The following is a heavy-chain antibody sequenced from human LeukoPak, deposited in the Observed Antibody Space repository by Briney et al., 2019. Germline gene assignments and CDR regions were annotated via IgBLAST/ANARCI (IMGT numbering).Heavy chain of an antibody. CDR2: INPSGGST. D-gene: IGHD1-1*01. V-gene: IGHV1-46*01. Sequence: ASVKVSCKASGYTFTSYYMHWVRQVPGQGLEWMGIINPSGGSTSYAQKFQGRVTMTTDTSTSTAYMELRSLRSDDTAVYYCARSELFDYWGQGTLVTVSS. J-gene: IGHJ4*02. CDR3: ARSELFDY. CDR1: GYTFTSYY.